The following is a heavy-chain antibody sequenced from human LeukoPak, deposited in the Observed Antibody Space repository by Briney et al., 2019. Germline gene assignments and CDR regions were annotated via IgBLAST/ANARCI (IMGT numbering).Heavy chain of an antibody. D-gene: IGHD5-12*01. CDR3: AARLWGYDYRRFFDY. CDR1: GDSLSSGGYS. CDR2: IYHSGST. J-gene: IGHJ4*02. Sequence: SETLSLTCAVSGDSLSSGGYSWSWIRQPPGKGLEWIGYIYHSGSTYYNPSLKSRVTISVDTSKNQFSLKLSSVTAADTAVYYCAARLWGYDYRRFFDYWGQGTLVTVSS. V-gene: IGHV4-30-2*01.